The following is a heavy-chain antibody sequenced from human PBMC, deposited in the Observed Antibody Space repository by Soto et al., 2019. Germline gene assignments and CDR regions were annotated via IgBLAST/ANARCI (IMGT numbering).Heavy chain of an antibody. CDR2: IYWDDDK. J-gene: IGHJ4*02. CDR1: GFSFSSVGVG. Sequence: QITLKESGPTLVKPTQTLTLTCSFSGFSFSSVGVGVGWIRQPPGKALEWLALIYWDDDKRYSPSLKSRLTITQGTSKNQVVLTMTNSDPVDTAPYYCAHTLDWGEGRFDYRGQGTLVTVSS. CDR3: AHTLDWGEGRFDY. D-gene: IGHD7-27*01. V-gene: IGHV2-5*02.